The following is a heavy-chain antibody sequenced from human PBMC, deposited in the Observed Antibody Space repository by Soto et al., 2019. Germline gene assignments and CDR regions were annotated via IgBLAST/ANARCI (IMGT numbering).Heavy chain of an antibody. CDR2: ISGSGGST. CDR1: GFTFSSYA. V-gene: IGHV3-23*01. J-gene: IGHJ4*02. D-gene: IGHD2-15*01. Sequence: EVQLLESGGGLVQPGGSLRLSCAASGFTFSSYAMSWVRQAPGKGLEWVSAISGSGGSTYYADSVKGRFTISRDNSKNTLYLQMNSLRAEDTAVYYCAKDLSANLGYCSGGSCRYFDYWGQGTLVTVSS. CDR3: AKDLSANLGYCSGGSCRYFDY.